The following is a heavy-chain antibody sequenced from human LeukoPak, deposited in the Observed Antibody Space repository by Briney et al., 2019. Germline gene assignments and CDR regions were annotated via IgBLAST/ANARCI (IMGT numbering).Heavy chain of an antibody. V-gene: IGHV4-39*01. D-gene: IGHD3-10*01. Sequence: SETLSLTCTVSGGPISSSSYYWGWIRQPPGKGLEWIGSIYYSGSTYYNPSLKSRVTISVDTSKNQFSLKLSSVTAADTAVYYCARHASSPAWITMVRGAPSGVDYWGQGTLVTVSS. J-gene: IGHJ4*02. CDR2: IYYSGST. CDR3: ARHASSPAWITMVRGAPSGVDY. CDR1: GGPISSSSYY.